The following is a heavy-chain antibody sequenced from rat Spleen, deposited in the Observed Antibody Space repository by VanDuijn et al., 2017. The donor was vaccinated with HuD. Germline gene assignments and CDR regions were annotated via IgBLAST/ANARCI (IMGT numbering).Heavy chain of an antibody. CDR2: ISYDGSST. CDR1: GFTFSDYY. Sequence: EVKLVESDGGLVQPGKSLKLSCAASGFTFSDYYMAWVRQAPTKGLEWVATISYDGSSTYYRDSVKGRFTVSRDNAKSTLYLQMDSLRSEDTATYYCATPLFDYWGQGVMVTVSS. CDR3: ATPLFDY. J-gene: IGHJ2*01. V-gene: IGHV5-29*01.